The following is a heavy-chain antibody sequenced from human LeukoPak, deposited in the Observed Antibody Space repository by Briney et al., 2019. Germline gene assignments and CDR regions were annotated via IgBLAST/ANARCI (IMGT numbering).Heavy chain of an antibody. CDR3: ARVNYGSGTISL. Sequence: SETLSLTCTVSGGSISSYYWSWIRQPPGKGLEWIGYIYYSGSTNYNPSLKSRVTISVDTSKNQFSLKLSSVTAADTAVYYCARVNYGSGTISLWGQGTLVTVSS. V-gene: IGHV4-59*01. J-gene: IGHJ4*02. D-gene: IGHD3-10*01. CDR1: GGSISSYY. CDR2: IYYSGST.